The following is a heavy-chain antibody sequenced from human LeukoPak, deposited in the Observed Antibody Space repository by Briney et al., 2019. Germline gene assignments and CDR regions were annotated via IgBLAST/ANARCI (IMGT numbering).Heavy chain of an antibody. CDR1: GFTFSSYG. CDR2: ISYDGSNK. CDR3: AKDPAGANPPTGFDY. J-gene: IGHJ4*02. Sequence: QPGGSLRLSCAASGFTFSSYGMHWVRQAPGKGLEWVAVISYDGSNKYYADSVKGRFTISRDNSKNTLYLQMNSLGAEDTAVYYCAKDPAGANPPTGFDYWGQGTLVTVSS. V-gene: IGHV3-30*18. D-gene: IGHD4/OR15-4a*01.